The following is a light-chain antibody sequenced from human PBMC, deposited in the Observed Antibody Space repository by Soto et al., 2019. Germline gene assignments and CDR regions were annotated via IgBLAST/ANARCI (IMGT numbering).Light chain of an antibody. V-gene: IGKV3-20*01. Sequence: ETVLTQSPGTLSLSPGERATLSCRASQSVSSNYLAWYQQKPGQAPRLLMYGASTSATGIPDRLSGSGSGTDFALTISRLEPEDFAVYYCQQFGRSPPSWTFGQGTKVEIK. CDR1: QSVSSNY. CDR2: GAS. J-gene: IGKJ1*01. CDR3: QQFGRSPPSWT.